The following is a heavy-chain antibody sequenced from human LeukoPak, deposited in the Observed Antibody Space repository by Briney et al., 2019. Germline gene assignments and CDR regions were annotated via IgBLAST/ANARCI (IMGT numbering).Heavy chain of an antibody. D-gene: IGHD3-10*02. J-gene: IGHJ6*04. CDR1: GFTFNTYA. CDR2: ISSSGSTI. V-gene: IGHV3-48*03. CDR3: AELGITMIGGV. Sequence: GGSLRLSCEASGFTFNTYAMNWVRQAPGKGLEWVSYISSSGSTIYYADSVKGRFTISRDNAKNSLYLQMNSLRAEDTAVYYCAELGITMIGGVWGKGTTVTISS.